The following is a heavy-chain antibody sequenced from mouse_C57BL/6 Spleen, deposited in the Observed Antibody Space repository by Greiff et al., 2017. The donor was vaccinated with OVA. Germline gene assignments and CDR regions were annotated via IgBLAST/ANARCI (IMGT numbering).Heavy chain of an antibody. V-gene: IGHV10-1*01. CDR2: LRSKSNNYAS. J-gene: IGHJ4*01. Sequence: EVTLMESGGGLVPPTGSLKLSCAASGFRFNTYAMNWVRQAPGTGLEWVARLRSKSNNYASYKAESVKNRFTITRDDSESMLYLQMNNMKTEDTAMYYCVSSSYGAMDDWGQGTSVTVSS. CDR3: VSSSYGAMDD. CDR1: GFRFNTYA. D-gene: IGHD1-1*01.